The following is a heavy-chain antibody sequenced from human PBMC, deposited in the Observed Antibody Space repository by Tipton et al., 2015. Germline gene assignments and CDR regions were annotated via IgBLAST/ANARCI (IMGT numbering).Heavy chain of an antibody. D-gene: IGHD3-22*01. CDR1: GGSVTSGSYY. V-gene: IGHV4-61*01. J-gene: IGHJ4*02. Sequence: TLSLTCTVSGGSVTSGSYYWNWIRQPPGQGLEWIGYIYYSGSTSYNPSLKSRVTISLDTSKNQLSLTLISVTAADTAVYYCARGSDYYDRTKYFDYWGQGTLVTVSS. CDR3: ARGSDYYDRTKYFDY. CDR2: IYYSGST.